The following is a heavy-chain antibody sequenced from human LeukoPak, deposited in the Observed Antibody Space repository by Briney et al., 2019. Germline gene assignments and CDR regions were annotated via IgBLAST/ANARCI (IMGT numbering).Heavy chain of an antibody. Sequence: PGGSLRLSCAASGFTFSSFEMNWVRQAPGKGLEWVSYISTVAASVTSYADSVKGRFTISRDTAKNLLYLQMNSLRAEDTAVYYCARYSYGSGRLDYGGQGTLVTVSS. D-gene: IGHD3-10*01. V-gene: IGHV3-48*03. CDR3: ARYSYGSGRLDY. J-gene: IGHJ4*02. CDR2: ISTVAASVT. CDR1: GFTFSSFE.